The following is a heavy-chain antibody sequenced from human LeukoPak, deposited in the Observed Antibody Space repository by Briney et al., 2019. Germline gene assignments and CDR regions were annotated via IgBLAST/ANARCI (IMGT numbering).Heavy chain of an antibody. CDR1: GDSVSSNSAA. V-gene: IGHV6-1*01. D-gene: IGHD6-13*01. CDR2: TYYRSKWYN. CDR3: ARDGGFRNAPGIAYGMDV. J-gene: IGHJ6*02. Sequence: SQTLSLTCAISGDSVSSNSAAWNWIRQSPSRGLEWLGRTYYRSKWYNDYAVSVKSRITINPDTSKNQFSLQLNSVTPEDTAVYYCARDGGFRNAPGIAYGMDVWGQGTTVTVSS.